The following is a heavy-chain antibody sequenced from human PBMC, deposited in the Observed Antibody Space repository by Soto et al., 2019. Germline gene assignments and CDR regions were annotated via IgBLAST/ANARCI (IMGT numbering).Heavy chain of an antibody. CDR2: IDPSDSYT. D-gene: IGHD2-2*01. V-gene: IGHV5-10-1*01. Sequence: EVQLVQSGAEVKKPGESLRISCKGSGYSFTSYWISWVRQMPGKGLEWMGRIDPSDSYTNYSPSFQGHVTISADKSISTAYRQWSSLKASDTAMYYCASDCSSTSCNDYWGQGTLVTVSS. CDR1: GYSFTSYW. CDR3: ASDCSSTSCNDY. J-gene: IGHJ4*02.